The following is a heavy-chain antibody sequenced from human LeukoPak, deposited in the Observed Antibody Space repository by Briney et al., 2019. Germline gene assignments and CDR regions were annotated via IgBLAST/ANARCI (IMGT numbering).Heavy chain of an antibody. CDR1: GFTFSSYS. CDR2: ISSSSSYI. CDR3: ARDPFGDVVVEEDV. J-gene: IGHJ6*04. D-gene: IGHD2-2*01. Sequence: GGSLRLSCAASGFTFSSYSMNWVRQAPGKGLEWVSSISSSSSYIYYADSVKGRFTISRDNAKNSLYLQMNSLRAEDTAVYYCARDPFGDVVVEEDVWGKGTRSPSPQ. V-gene: IGHV3-21*01.